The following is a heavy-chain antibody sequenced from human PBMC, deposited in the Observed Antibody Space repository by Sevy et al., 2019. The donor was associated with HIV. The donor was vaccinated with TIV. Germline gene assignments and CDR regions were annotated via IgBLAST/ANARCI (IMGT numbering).Heavy chain of an antibody. CDR2: ISGDTYYT. V-gene: IGHV3-21*01. D-gene: IGHD2-2*01. Sequence: GGSLRLSCNASGITFSTSVKNWIRQSPDRGLEWVSSISGDTYYTHYADSMRGRFIVSRDNAKNSLFLEMNSLTVEDTAVYYCTRASLLGYCSTTSCYYAFDIWGPGTVVTVSS. J-gene: IGHJ3*02. CDR3: TRASLLGYCSTTSCYYAFDI. CDR1: GITFSTSV.